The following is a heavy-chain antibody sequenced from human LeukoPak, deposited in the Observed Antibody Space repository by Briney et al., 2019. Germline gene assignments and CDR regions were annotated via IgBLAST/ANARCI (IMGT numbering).Heavy chain of an antibody. Sequence: GGSLRLSCTASGFSFSNHYMRWIRQAPGKGPEWVANINEDGSDKWHLGSVKGRFTVSRDNARNSLYLQMNSLRVEDTAVYYCTRVIVAVPGYFDYFDFWGQGVLVTVSS. CDR3: TRVIVAVPGYFDYFDF. CDR1: GFSFSNHY. CDR2: INEDGSDK. J-gene: IGHJ4*02. V-gene: IGHV3-7*01. D-gene: IGHD6-19*01.